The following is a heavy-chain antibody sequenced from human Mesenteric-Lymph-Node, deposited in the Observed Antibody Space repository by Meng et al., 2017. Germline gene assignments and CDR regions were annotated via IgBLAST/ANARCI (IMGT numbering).Heavy chain of an antibody. CDR2: INSDGSST. CDR3: ARAFGGWYYDFWGGSKTFDY. CDR1: GFTFSSYW. D-gene: IGHD3-3*01. Sequence: GGSLRLSCAASGFTFSSYWMHWVRQAPGKGLVWVSRINSDGSSTSYADSVKGRFTISRDNAKNTLYLQMNSLSAEDTAVYYCARAFGGWYYDFWGGSKTFDYWGQGTLVTVSS. J-gene: IGHJ4*02. V-gene: IGHV3-74*01.